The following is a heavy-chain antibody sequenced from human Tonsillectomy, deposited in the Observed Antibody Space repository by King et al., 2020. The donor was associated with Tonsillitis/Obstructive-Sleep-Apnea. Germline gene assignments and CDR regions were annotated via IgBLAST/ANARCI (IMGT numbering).Heavy chain of an antibody. CDR2: IYYNGDT. CDR3: ARHAPDMDNYYYYMDV. CDR1: GGSISSSRYY. J-gene: IGHJ6*03. D-gene: IGHD3-9*01. Sequence: QLVESGPGLVKPSEPLSLSCTVSGGSISSSRYYWGWIRQPPGKGLEWIGTIYYNGDTYYNPSLKSRVTVSIDTSANQFSRKLTSVTAADTALYYCARHAPDMDNYYYYMDVWGKGTTVTVSS. V-gene: IGHV4-39*01.